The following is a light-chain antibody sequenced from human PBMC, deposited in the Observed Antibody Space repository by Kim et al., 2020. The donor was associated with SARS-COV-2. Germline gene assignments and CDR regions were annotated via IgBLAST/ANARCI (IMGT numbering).Light chain of an antibody. J-gene: IGKJ1*01. CDR2: DAS. Sequence: ASFGDRVTIPSRASQSVIRWLAWYPQKPGKAPKLLIYDASSLDRGLPSRFSGSRSGTEFTLTITSLRPDYVAIYYCQQYNTLTWTFGRGTKVDIK. CDR1: QSVIRW. CDR3: QQYNTLTWT. V-gene: IGKV1-5*01.